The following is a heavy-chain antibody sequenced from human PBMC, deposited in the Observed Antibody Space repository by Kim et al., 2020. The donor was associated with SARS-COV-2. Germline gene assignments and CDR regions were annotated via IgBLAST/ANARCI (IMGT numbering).Heavy chain of an antibody. Sequence: SETLSITCTVTGGTISSSDYYWGWIRQPPGKGLEWIGNIYYSGSTYYNPSLKSRVTISVDTSKNQLSLNLSSVTAADTAVYYCAREPLRYSTYYFDYWGQGTLVTVSS. V-gene: IGHV4-39*07. CDR2: IYYSGST. CDR1: GGTISSSDYY. J-gene: IGHJ4*02. D-gene: IGHD6-13*01. CDR3: AREPLRYSTYYFDY.